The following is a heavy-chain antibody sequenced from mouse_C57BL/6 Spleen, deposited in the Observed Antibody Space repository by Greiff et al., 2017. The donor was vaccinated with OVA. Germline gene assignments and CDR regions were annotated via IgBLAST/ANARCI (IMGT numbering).Heavy chain of an antibody. Sequence: QVQLQQPGAELVRPGSSVKLSCKASGYTFTSYWMDWVKQRPGQGLEWIGNIYPSDSETHYNQKFKDKATLTVDKSSSTAYMQLSSLTSEDSAVYYCAREGLEAMDYWGQGTSVTVSS. CDR2: IYPSDSET. CDR3: AREGLEAMDY. J-gene: IGHJ4*01. V-gene: IGHV1-61*01. D-gene: IGHD2-4*01. CDR1: GYTFTSYW.